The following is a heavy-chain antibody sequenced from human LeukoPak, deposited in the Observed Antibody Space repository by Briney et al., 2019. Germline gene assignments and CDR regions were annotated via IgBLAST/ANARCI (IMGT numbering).Heavy chain of an antibody. CDR1: GFTFSDYT. CDR2: LSSTVLYV. Sequence: GGSLRLSCAASGFTFSDYTMNWVRQAPGKGLEWVSSLSSTVLYVYYADSVRGRLTISRDNANNLLSLQMSSLRAEDTAVYYCAREAYSHYGFDYWGQGTLVTVSS. D-gene: IGHD4-11*01. V-gene: IGHV3-21*01. J-gene: IGHJ4*02. CDR3: AREAYSHYGFDY.